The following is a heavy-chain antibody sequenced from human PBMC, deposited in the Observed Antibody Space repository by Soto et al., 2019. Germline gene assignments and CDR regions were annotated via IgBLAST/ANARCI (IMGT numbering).Heavy chain of an antibody. Sequence: EVQLLESGGGLVQPGGSLRLSCAASGFTFRNYAMSWVRQTPGKGLEWVSSIHGEGAGTYYADSVKGRFTVSRDDSKETLDLQRSSLRVDDTAVYYCAKDGVPRNGDWDWFDPWGQGTLGTVAS. D-gene: IGHD3-10*01. CDR2: IHGEGAGT. J-gene: IGHJ5*02. CDR1: GFTFRNYA. V-gene: IGHV3-23*01. CDR3: AKDGVPRNGDWDWFDP.